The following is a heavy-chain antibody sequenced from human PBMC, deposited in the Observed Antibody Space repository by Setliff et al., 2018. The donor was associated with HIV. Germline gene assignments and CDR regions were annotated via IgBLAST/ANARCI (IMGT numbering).Heavy chain of an antibody. D-gene: IGHD5-18*01. CDR2: IDYSGST. CDR3: ARTEDYSYGDVPFDY. J-gene: IGHJ4*01. Sequence: PSETLSLTCTVSGVSISSHYWNWIRQPPGKGLEWIGYIDYSGSTNYNPSLKSRVTISVDTSKNQFSLKLSSVTAADTAVYYCARTEDYSYGDVPFDYWGHGTLVTVSS. V-gene: IGHV4-59*11. CDR1: GVSISSHY.